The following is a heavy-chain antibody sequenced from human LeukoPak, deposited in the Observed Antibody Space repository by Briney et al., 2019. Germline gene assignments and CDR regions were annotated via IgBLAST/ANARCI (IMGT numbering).Heavy chain of an antibody. Sequence: GGSLRLSCAASGFTFSSYWMHWVRQAPGKGLVWVSCINSDGSSTSYADSVKGRFTISRDNAKNTLYLQMSSLRAEDTAVYYCARVGSVATIDYWGQGTLVTVSS. CDR3: ARVGSVATIDY. V-gene: IGHV3-74*01. CDR2: INSDGSST. D-gene: IGHD5-12*01. J-gene: IGHJ4*02. CDR1: GFTFSSYW.